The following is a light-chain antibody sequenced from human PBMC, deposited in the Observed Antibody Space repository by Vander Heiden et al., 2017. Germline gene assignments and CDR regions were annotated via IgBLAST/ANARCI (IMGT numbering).Light chain of an antibody. CDR2: EVT. Sequence: QSALTQPPSASGSLGQSVTISCPGTSSDIGGHIYVSWYQQHPGKAHKVIIFEVTKRPSGVPDRFSGSKSGNTASLTVSGLQAEDEADYYCISFAGNNKWVFGGGTKLTVL. CDR3: ISFAGNNKWV. V-gene: IGLV2-8*01. J-gene: IGLJ3*02. CDR1: SSDIGGHIY.